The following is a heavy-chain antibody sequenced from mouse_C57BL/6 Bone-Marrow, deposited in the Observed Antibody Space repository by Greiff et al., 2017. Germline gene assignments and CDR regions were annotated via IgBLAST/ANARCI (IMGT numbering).Heavy chain of an antibody. Sequence: EVQLVESGAELVRPGASVKLSCTASGFNIKDDYMHWVKQRPEQGLEWIGWIDPENGDTEYASKFQGKATITADTSSNTAYLQLSSLTSEDTAVYYCTTDDGYYVYAMDYWGQGTSVTVSS. CDR2: IDPENGDT. J-gene: IGHJ4*01. CDR1: GFNIKDDY. V-gene: IGHV14-4*01. D-gene: IGHD2-3*01. CDR3: TTDDGYYVYAMDY.